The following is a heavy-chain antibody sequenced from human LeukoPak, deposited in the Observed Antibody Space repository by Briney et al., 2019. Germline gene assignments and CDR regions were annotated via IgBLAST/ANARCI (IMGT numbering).Heavy chain of an antibody. J-gene: IGHJ4*02. D-gene: IGHD3-3*01. CDR1: GFTFSNHE. Sequence: PGVTLRLSCAASGFTFSNHEMNWVRQAPGKGLKGVSYISSSGSTIHYADSVKGRFTISRDNAKNSLDLQMNSLRAEDTAVYYCARESDFWSGYYSVLDYWGQGTLVTVSS. V-gene: IGHV3-48*03. CDR2: ISSSGSTI. CDR3: ARESDFWSGYYSVLDY.